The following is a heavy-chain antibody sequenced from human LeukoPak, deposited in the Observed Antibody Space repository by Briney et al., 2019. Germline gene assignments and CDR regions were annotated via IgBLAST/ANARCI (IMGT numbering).Heavy chain of an antibody. Sequence: SETLSPTCTVSGGSISSYYWSWIRQPPGKGLEWIGYIYYSGSTNYNPSLKSRVTISVDTSKNQFSLKLSSVTAEDTAVYYCARGRLRYYYGSGTRHWRYYMDVWGKGTTVTISS. CDR2: IYYSGST. D-gene: IGHD3-10*01. CDR3: ARGRLRYYYGSGTRHWRYYMDV. V-gene: IGHV4-59*01. J-gene: IGHJ6*03. CDR1: GGSISSYY.